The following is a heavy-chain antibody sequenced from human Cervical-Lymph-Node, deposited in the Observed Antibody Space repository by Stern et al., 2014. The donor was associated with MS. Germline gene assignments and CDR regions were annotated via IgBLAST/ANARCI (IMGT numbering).Heavy chain of an antibody. D-gene: IGHD6-13*01. J-gene: IGHJ4*02. Sequence: QVQLVESGAEVKKPGASVKVSCKASGDTFTSYYMHWVRQAPGQGLECAGIINPSGGSTHYAQKVQGRVTMTRDTSTSTVFMELSSLRSEDTAVYFCATYSSNWSPPWYWGQGTLVTVSS. CDR1: GDTFTSYY. CDR2: INPSGGST. V-gene: IGHV1-46*01. CDR3: ATYSSNWSPPWY.